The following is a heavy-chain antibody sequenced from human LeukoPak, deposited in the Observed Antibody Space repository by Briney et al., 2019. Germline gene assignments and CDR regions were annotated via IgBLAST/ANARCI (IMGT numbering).Heavy chain of an antibody. V-gene: IGHV3-23*01. D-gene: IGHD2-15*01. CDR1: VFTFSSYA. Sequence: GGSLRLSCAASVFTFSSYAMSWVRQAPGKGLEWVSAISGSGGSTYYADSVKGRFTISRDNSKNTLYLQMNSLRAEDTAVYYCAKLGGSSYYYGMDVWGQGTTVTVSS. CDR2: ISGSGGST. J-gene: IGHJ6*02. CDR3: AKLGGSSYYYGMDV.